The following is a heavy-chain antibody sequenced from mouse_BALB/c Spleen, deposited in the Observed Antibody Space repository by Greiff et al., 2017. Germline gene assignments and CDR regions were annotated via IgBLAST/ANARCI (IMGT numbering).Heavy chain of an antibody. J-gene: IGHJ3*01. Sequence: EVKVVESGGGLVKPGGSLKLSCAASGFTFSDYYMYWVRQTPEKRLEWVATISSGGSYTYYPDSVKGRFTISRDNAKNTLYLQMSSLKSEDTAMYYCTREKGITTGGFAYWGQGTLVTVSA. V-gene: IGHV5-4*02. D-gene: IGHD1-1*01. CDR3: TREKGITTGGFAY. CDR2: ISSGGSYT. CDR1: GFTFSDYY.